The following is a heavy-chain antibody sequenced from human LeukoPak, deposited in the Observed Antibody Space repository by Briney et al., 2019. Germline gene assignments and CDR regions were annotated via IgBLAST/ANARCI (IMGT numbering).Heavy chain of an antibody. CDR2: ISYGGNNQ. D-gene: IGHD3-22*01. CDR3: ARAPDSSGYYYYFDY. Sequence: GGSLRLSCGASGFTFSRYAMNWVRQAPGQGLEWVAIISYGGNNQYYAESVKGRFTISRDNTKNTVYLQMNSLRPEDTAVYYCARAPDSSGYYYYFDYWGQGALVTVSS. J-gene: IGHJ4*02. CDR1: GFTFSRYA. V-gene: IGHV3-30-3*01.